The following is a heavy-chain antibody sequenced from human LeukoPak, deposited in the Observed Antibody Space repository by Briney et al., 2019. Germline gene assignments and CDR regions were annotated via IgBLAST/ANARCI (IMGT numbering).Heavy chain of an antibody. D-gene: IGHD6-13*01. V-gene: IGHV3-66*01. CDR2: IYSGGST. CDR3: ARSKPPAVKDYYGLDV. Sequence: QSGGSLRLSCAASGFTLSSYSMNWVRQAPGKGLEWVSVIYSGGSTYYVDSVKGRFTISRDNSKNTLYLQMNSLRAEDTAMYFCARSKPPAVKDYYGLDVWGQGTTVTVSS. J-gene: IGHJ6*02. CDR1: GFTLSSYS.